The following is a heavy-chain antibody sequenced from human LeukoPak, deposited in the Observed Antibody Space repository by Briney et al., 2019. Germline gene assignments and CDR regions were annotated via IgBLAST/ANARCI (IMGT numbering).Heavy chain of an antibody. J-gene: IGHJ4*02. D-gene: IGHD6-19*01. CDR1: GFALSSNY. CDR2: IYSGGST. V-gene: IGHV3-53*04. CDR3: ARAPEWLIFDY. Sequence: GGSLRLSCAASGFALSSNYMSWVRQAPGKGLEWVSVIYSGGSTYYADSVKGRFTISRHNSKNTLYLQMNSPRAEDTAVYYCARAPEWLIFDYWGQGTLVTVSS.